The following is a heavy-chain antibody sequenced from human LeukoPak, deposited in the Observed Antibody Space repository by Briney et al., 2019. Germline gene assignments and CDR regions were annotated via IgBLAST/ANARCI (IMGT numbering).Heavy chain of an antibody. Sequence: SVKVSCKASGGTFSSYAISWVRQAPGQGLEWMGRIIPILGIANYAQKFQGRVTITADKSTSTAYMELSSLRSEDTAVYYCAHTYYYGSGSPAAFDIWGQGTMVTVSS. V-gene: IGHV1-69*04. J-gene: IGHJ3*02. D-gene: IGHD3-10*01. CDR1: GGTFSSYA. CDR2: IIPILGIA. CDR3: AHTYYYGSGSPAAFDI.